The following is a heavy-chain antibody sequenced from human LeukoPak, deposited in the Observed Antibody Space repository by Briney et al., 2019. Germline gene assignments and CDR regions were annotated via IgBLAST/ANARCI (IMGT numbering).Heavy chain of an antibody. CDR3: ARDCSSTSCSGAFDI. J-gene: IGHJ3*02. V-gene: IGHV1-3*01. CDR2: INAGNGNT. Sequence: VASVKVSCKASGYTLTSYAMHWVRLAPGQRLEWMGWINAGNGNTKYSQKFQGRVTITRDTSASTAYMELSSLRSEDTAVYYCARDCSSTSCSGAFDIWGQGTMVTVSS. D-gene: IGHD2-2*01. CDR1: GYTLTSYA.